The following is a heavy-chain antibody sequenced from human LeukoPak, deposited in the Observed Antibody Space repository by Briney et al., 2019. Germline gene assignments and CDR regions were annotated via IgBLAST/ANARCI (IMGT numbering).Heavy chain of an antibody. CDR3: AKDRQWLDSDAFDI. CDR2: ISGSGGST. J-gene: IGHJ3*02. Sequence: PRGSLRLSCAASGFTFSSYAMNWVRQAPGKGLEWVSAISGSGGSTHYADSVKGRFTISRDNSKNTLSLQMNSLRAEDTAVYYCAKDRQWLDSDAFDIWGQGTMVTVSS. D-gene: IGHD6-19*01. CDR1: GFTFSSYA. V-gene: IGHV3-23*01.